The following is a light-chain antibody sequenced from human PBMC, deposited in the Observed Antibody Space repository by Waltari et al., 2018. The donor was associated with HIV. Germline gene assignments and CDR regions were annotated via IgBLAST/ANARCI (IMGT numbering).Light chain of an antibody. V-gene: IGLV2-23*02. J-gene: IGLJ2*01. Sequence: QSALTQPASVSGSPGQSITISCTGTSSDVGSYYLVSWYQQHPGKAPKPMVYEVRKRPSGVSNRFAGSKSGNTASLTISWLQAEDEADYYCCSYAGSSTFVVFGGGTKLTVL. CDR3: CSYAGSSTFVV. CDR2: EVR. CDR1: SSDVGSYYL.